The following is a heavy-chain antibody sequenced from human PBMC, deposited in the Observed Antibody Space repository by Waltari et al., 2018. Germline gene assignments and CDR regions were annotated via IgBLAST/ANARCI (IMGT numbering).Heavy chain of an antibody. CDR3: ARGENYSSGWFDY. CDR1: GGSISSYY. V-gene: IGHV4-59*01. J-gene: IGHJ4*02. D-gene: IGHD6-19*01. Sequence: QVQLQESGPGLVKPSETLSLTCTVSGGSISSYYWNWLRQPPGRGLEWIGFIYYSGSTNYNPSRKSRVTISRDTSKNQFSLKVGSVTAADTAVYYCARGENYSSGWFDYWGQGTLVTVSS. CDR2: IYYSGST.